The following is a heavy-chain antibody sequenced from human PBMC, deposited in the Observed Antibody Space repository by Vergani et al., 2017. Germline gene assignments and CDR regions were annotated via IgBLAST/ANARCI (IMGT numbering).Heavy chain of an antibody. J-gene: IGHJ5*02. CDR2: INPSGGST. CDR1: GYTFTSYY. CDR3: ARDLYPIVVGENWFDP. D-gene: IGHD3-22*01. V-gene: IGHV1-46*01. Sequence: QVQLVQSGAEVKKTGASVKVSCKASGYTFTSYYMHWVRQAPGQGLEWMGIINPSGGSTSYAQKLQGRVTMTTDTSTSTAYMELRSLRSDDTAVYYCARDLYPIVVGENWFDPWGQGTLVTVSS.